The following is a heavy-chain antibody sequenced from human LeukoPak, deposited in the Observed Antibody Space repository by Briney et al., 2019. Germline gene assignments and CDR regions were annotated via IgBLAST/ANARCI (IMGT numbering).Heavy chain of an antibody. CDR1: GFTFSSFS. Sequence: GGSLRLSCAASGFTFSSFSMNWVRQAPGKGLEWVSSISTSISCIYYADSLKGRFTISRDNAKNTLYLQMNSLRAEDTAVYYCARDRSGSWYYYDSSGYYDYWGQGTLVTVSS. CDR2: ISTSISCI. V-gene: IGHV3-21*01. D-gene: IGHD3-22*01. CDR3: ARDRSGSWYYYDSSGYYDY. J-gene: IGHJ4*02.